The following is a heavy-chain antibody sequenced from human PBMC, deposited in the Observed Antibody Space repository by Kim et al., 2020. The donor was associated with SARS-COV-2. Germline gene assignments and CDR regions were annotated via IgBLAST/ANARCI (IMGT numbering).Heavy chain of an antibody. CDR2: T. Sequence: TTYAQKFQGRVTMTRDTSTSTVYMELSSLRSEDTALYYCARALYYSSSFDYWGQGTLVTVSS. D-gene: IGHD6-6*01. J-gene: IGHJ4*02. CDR3: ARALYYSSSFDY. V-gene: IGHV1-46*01.